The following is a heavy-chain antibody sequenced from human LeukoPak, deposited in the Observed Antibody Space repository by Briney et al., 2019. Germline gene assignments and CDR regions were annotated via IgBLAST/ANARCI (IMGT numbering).Heavy chain of an antibody. CDR3: ARDRGIAVAGPGVDY. J-gene: IGHJ4*02. D-gene: IGHD6-19*01. CDR1: GYTFTSYG. Sequence: ASVKVSCKASGYTFTSYGISWVRQAPGQGLEWMGWISAYNGNTNYAQKLQGRVTMTTDTSTSTAYMELRSLRSDDTAVYYCARDRGIAVAGPGVDYWGQGTLVTVSS. V-gene: IGHV1-18*01. CDR2: ISAYNGNT.